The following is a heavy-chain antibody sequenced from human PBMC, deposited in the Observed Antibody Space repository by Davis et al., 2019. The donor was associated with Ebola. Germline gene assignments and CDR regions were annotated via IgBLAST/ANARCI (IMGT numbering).Heavy chain of an antibody. D-gene: IGHD1-26*01. CDR1: GYTFTSYY. CDR2: INPSGGST. Sequence: ASVKVSCKASGYTFTSYYMHWVRQAPGQGLEWMGIINPSGGSTSYAQKFQGRVTMTRDTSTSTVYMELSSLRSEDTAVYYCARDLFSAIVGATTIDYWGQGTLATVSS. J-gene: IGHJ4*02. V-gene: IGHV1-46*01. CDR3: ARDLFSAIVGATTIDY.